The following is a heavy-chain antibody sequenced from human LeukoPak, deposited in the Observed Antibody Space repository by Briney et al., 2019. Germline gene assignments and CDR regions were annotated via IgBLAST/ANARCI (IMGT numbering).Heavy chain of an antibody. CDR3: ARHSPVITFGGVIVTRTWVFDY. V-gene: IGHV4-39*01. CDR2: IYYSGST. J-gene: IGHJ4*02. CDR1: GGSISSSSYY. Sequence: SETLSLTCTVSGGSISSSSYYWGWIRQPPGKGLEWIGSIYYSGSTYYNPSLKSRVTISVDTSKNQFSLKLSSVTAADTAVYYCARHSPVITFGGVIVTRTWVFDYWGQGTLVTVSS. D-gene: IGHD3-16*02.